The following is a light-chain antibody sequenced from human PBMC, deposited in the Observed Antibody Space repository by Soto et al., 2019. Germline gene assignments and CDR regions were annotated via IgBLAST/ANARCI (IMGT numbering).Light chain of an antibody. CDR2: DVS. J-gene: IGLJ1*01. V-gene: IGLV2-14*01. Sequence: QSVLTQPASVSGSPGQSITISCTGTSSDVGGYNYVSWYQQHPGKAPKLMLFDVSHRPLGVSNRFSASKSGNTASLTISGLQPEDEADYYCSSYTASSTRVFGTGT. CDR3: SSYTASSTRV. CDR1: SSDVGGYNY.